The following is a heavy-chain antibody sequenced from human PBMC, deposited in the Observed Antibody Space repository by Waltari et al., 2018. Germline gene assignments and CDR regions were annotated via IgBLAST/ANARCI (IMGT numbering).Heavy chain of an antibody. D-gene: IGHD2-15*01. J-gene: IGHJ5*02. Sequence: QIQLVQSGAEVKKPGASVRVSCKASGYIFTTNTITWVRQAPGQGLEWMGWISAYDGKTNYAQKLQGRVTLTTGTSTSTAYMELRSLKSDDTAVYYCARRTSATGFDPWGQGTLVTVSS. CDR2: ISAYDGKT. V-gene: IGHV1-18*04. CDR1: GYIFTTNT. CDR3: ARRTSATGFDP.